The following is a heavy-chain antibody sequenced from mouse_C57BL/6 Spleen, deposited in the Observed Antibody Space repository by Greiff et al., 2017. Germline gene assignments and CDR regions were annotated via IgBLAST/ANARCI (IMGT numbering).Heavy chain of an antibody. CDR1: GFTFSDYY. CDR2: ISNGGGST. J-gene: IGHJ3*01. V-gene: IGHV5-12*01. Sequence: EVKLQESGGGLVQPGGSLKLSCAASGFTFSDYYMYWVRQTPEKRLEWVAYISNGGGSTYYPDTVKGRFTISRDNAKNTLYLQMSRLKSEDTAMYYCARQGIYYYGSSYAWFAYWGQGTLVTVSA. D-gene: IGHD1-1*01. CDR3: ARQGIYYYGSSYAWFAY.